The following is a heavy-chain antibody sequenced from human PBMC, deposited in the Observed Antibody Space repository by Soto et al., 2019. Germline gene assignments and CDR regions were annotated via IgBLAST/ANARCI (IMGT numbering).Heavy chain of an antibody. CDR2: IYYSGST. V-gene: IGHV4-39*07. D-gene: IGHD2-21*01. Sequence: PSETLCLTCTVSGGSISSSNYYWGWIRQPPGKGLEWIGSIYYSGSTNYNPSLKGRVTMSVDTSKNQFSLKLTSVNTADTAIYYCTRGGDPYKTGHWGQGTPVTVSS. J-gene: IGHJ4*02. CDR1: GGSISSSNYY. CDR3: TRGGDPYKTGH.